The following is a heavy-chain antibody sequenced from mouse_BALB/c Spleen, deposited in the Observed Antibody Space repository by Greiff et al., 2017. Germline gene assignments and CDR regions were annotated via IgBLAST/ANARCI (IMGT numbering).Heavy chain of an antibody. Sequence: VQRVESGPGLVAPSQSLSITCTVSGFSLTDYGVSWIRQPPGKGLEWLGVIWGGGSTYYNSALKSRLSISKDNSKSQVFLKMNSLQTDDTAMYYCAKHDIYYDSDGVYFDYWGQGTTLTVSS. V-gene: IGHV2-6-5*01. CDR3: AKHDIYYDSDGVYFDY. J-gene: IGHJ2*01. D-gene: IGHD2-4*01. CDR1: GFSLTDYG. CDR2: IWGGGST.